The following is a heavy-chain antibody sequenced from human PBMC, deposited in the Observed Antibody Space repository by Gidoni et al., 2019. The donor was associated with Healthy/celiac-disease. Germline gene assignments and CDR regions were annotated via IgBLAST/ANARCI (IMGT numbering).Heavy chain of an antibody. CDR3: ARGWGIVVVPAAIGYYYYGMDV. CDR2: IYYSGST. CDR1: GGSISRGGYY. J-gene: IGHJ6*02. D-gene: IGHD2-2*02. Sequence: QVQLQESGPGLVKPSQTLSLTCTVSGGSISRGGYYWSWLRQHPGKGLEWIGYIYYSGSTYYNPSLKSRVTISVDTSKNQFSLKLSSVTAADTAVYYCARGWGIVVVPAAIGYYYYGMDVWGQGTTVTVSS. V-gene: IGHV4-31*03.